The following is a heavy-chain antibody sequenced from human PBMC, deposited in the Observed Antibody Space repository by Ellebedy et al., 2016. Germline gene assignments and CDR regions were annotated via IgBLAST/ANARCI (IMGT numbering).Heavy chain of an antibody. CDR2: IYHNGIT. V-gene: IGHV4-39*07. D-gene: IGHD1-14*01. Sequence: SETLSLTCTVSADSISSSIYFWGWIRQPPGKGLEWVGSIYHNGITYYNPSLKGRVTISVDTSKNQFSLKLTSVTAADTAIYYCARDASSTTGFDYWGQGTLVTVSS. J-gene: IGHJ4*02. CDR1: ADSISSSIYF. CDR3: ARDASSTTGFDY.